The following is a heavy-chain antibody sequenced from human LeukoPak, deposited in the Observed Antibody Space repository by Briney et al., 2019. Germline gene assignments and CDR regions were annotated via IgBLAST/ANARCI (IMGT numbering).Heavy chain of an antibody. V-gene: IGHV3-23*01. Sequence: QPGGSLRLSCAASGFTFSSYAMSWVRQAPGKGLEWVSAISGSGGSTYYADSVKGRFTISRDNSKNTLYLQMNSLRAEDTAVYYCAKGPYSSSNYYMDVWGKGTTVTVSS. D-gene: IGHD6-6*01. CDR2: ISGSGGST. CDR1: GFTFSSYA. CDR3: AKGPYSSSNYYMDV. J-gene: IGHJ6*03.